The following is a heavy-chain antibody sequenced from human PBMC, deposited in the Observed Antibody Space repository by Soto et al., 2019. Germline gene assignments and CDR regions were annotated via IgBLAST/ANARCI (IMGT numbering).Heavy chain of an antibody. Sequence: QVQLVQSGAEVREPGASVKVSCKTSGYTFSRYGITWVRQAPGQGLEWRGWINGNTGHTIYAMNLEDSLTISTDTSTSTAYMELRSLKSDYTAVYYCARERKWAPLPYWGQGTLVTVSS. CDR1: GYTFSRYG. V-gene: IGHV1-18*01. CDR2: INGNTGHT. CDR3: ARERKWAPLPY. D-gene: IGHD1-26*01. J-gene: IGHJ4*02.